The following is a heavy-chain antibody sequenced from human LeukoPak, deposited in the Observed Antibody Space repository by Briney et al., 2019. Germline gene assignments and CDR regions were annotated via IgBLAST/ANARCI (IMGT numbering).Heavy chain of an antibody. D-gene: IGHD1-26*01. CDR3: AKDDQGVVGAVYYFDY. J-gene: IGHJ4*02. Sequence: QTGGSLRLSCAASGFTFSSYGMHWVRQAPGKGLEWVAFIRYDGSNKYYADSVKGRSTISRDNSKNTLYLQMNSLRAEDTAVYYCAKDDQGVVGAVYYFDYWGQGTLVTVSS. V-gene: IGHV3-30*02. CDR2: IRYDGSNK. CDR1: GFTFSSYG.